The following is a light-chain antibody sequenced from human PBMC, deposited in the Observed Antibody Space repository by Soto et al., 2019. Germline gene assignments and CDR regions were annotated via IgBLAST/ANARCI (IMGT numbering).Light chain of an antibody. CDR3: CSFAGL. V-gene: IGLV2-11*01. Sequence: QSALTQPASVSGSPGQSITISCTGTSSDVGGYNYVSWFQHHPGKAPKLIIYDVTKRPSGVPDRFSGSKSGNTASLTISGLQAEDEADYYCCSFAGLFGGGTKVTVL. CDR1: SSDVGGYNY. CDR2: DVT. J-gene: IGLJ2*01.